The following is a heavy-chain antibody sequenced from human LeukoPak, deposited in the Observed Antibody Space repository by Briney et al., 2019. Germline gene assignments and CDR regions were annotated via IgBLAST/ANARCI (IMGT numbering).Heavy chain of an antibody. V-gene: IGHV1-69*04. CDR2: IIPILGIA. CDR1: GGTFSSYA. CDR3: ARQLGSGSHSRDYYYYGMDV. J-gene: IGHJ6*02. D-gene: IGHD3-10*01. Sequence: ASVKVSCKASGGTFSSYAISWVRQAPGQGLEWMGRIIPILGIANYAQKFQGRVTITADKSTSTAYMELSGLRSEDTAVYYCARQLGSGSHSRDYYYYGMDVWGQGTTVTVSS.